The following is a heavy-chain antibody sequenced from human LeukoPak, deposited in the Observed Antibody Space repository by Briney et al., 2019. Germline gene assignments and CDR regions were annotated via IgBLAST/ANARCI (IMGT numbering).Heavy chain of an antibody. CDR3: ASPPYLVVEYDAFDI. J-gene: IGHJ3*02. CDR2: ISGSAGST. D-gene: IGHD3-22*01. Sequence: GGTLRLSCAASGFTFSSYAMSWVRQAPGKGLEWVSGISGSAGSTYYADSVKGRFTISRDNSKNTLYLQMNSLRAGDTAVYYCASPPYLVVEYDAFDIWGQGTMVTVSS. V-gene: IGHV3-23*01. CDR1: GFTFSSYA.